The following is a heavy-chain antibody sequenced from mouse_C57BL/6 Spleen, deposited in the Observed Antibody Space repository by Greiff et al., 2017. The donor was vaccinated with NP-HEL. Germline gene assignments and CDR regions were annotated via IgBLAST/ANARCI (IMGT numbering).Heavy chain of an antibody. CDR3: TRGEPYYAMDY. Sequence: EVKLVESGEGLVKPGGSLKLSCAASGFTFSSYAMSWVRQTPEKRLEWVAYISSGGDYIYYADTVQGRFTISRDNARNTLYLQMSSLKSEDTAMYYCTRGEPYYAMDYWGQGTSVTVSS. CDR1: GFTFSSYA. CDR2: ISSGGDYI. V-gene: IGHV5-9-1*02. J-gene: IGHJ4*01.